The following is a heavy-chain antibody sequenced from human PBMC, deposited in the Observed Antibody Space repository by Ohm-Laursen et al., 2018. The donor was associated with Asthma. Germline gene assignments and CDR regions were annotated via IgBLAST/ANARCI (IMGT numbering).Heavy chain of an antibody. J-gene: IGHJ4*02. D-gene: IGHD2-8*02. CDR3: ARDVMYRYSPALDF. CDR2: ISYDSSLK. Sequence: SLRLSCTASGFSFRSYAMHWVRQAPGKGLEWLAVISYDSSLKYYADSVNGRFTISRDDFKSTLYLQMNSLRADDTALYYCARDVMYRYSPALDFWGQGSLVTVSS. CDR1: GFSFRSYA. V-gene: IGHV3-30-3*01.